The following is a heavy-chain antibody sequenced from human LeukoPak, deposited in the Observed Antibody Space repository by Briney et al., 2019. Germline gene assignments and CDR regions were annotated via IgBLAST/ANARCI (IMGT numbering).Heavy chain of an antibody. D-gene: IGHD3-22*01. V-gene: IGHV3-21*01. Sequence: PGGSLRLSCGASGFTFSSYSMNWVRQAPGKGLEWVSSINSSSSYIYYADSVKGRFTISRDNAKNSLYLQMNSLRAEDTAVYYCARDQGYYYDSSGYSIDAFDIWGQGTMVTVSS. CDR3: ARDQGYYYDSSGYSIDAFDI. J-gene: IGHJ3*02. CDR1: GFTFSSYS. CDR2: INSSSSYI.